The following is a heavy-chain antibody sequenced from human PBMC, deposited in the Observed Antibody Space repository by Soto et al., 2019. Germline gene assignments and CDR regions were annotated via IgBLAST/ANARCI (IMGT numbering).Heavy chain of an antibody. CDR3: FRENYFSYHGMDV. CDR1: VFAFIGST. Sequence: GWSLSLSCACSVFAFIGSTIHWGRQASGKGLEWVGRIRSKANSYATAYAAAVKGRFIVSRDDSKTTPYLQMDSLKIEDTTMYYCFRENYFSYHGMDVWGQGTTVTVSS. V-gene: IGHV3-73*01. CDR2: IRSKANSYAT. J-gene: IGHJ6*02.